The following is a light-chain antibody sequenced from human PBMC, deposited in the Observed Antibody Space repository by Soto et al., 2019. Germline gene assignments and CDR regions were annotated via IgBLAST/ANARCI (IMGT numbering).Light chain of an antibody. V-gene: IGLV1-44*01. Sequence: QAVVTQPPSASGTPGQRVTISCSGSGSSIGTNTVNWYRQLPGTAPKLLIYGNNQRPSGVPDRLSGSKSGTSASLAISGLQSEDEADYYCAAWDGSLNNVLFGGGTQLTVL. CDR2: GNN. J-gene: IGLJ2*01. CDR1: GSSIGTNT. CDR3: AAWDGSLNNVL.